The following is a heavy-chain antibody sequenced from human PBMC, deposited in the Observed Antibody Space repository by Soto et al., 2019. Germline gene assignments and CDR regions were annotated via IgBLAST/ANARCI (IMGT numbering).Heavy chain of an antibody. CDR2: IYYSGST. D-gene: IGHD6-13*01. CDR1: GGSISSYY. J-gene: IGHJ5*02. CDR3: ARAKAPLYSSSWYWFDP. Sequence: PSETLSLTCTVSGGSISSYYWSWIRQPPGKGQEWIGYIYYSGSTNYNPSLKSRVTISVDTSKNQFSLKLSSVTAADTAVYFCARAKAPLYSSSWYWFDPWGQGTLVTVSS. V-gene: IGHV4-59*08.